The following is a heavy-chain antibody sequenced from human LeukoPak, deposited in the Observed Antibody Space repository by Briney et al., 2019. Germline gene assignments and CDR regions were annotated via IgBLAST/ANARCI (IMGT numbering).Heavy chain of an antibody. CDR3: ARDLDYGGNSDSFDI. CDR2: SRNKATSYTT. J-gene: IGHJ3*02. CDR1: GFTFSDHY. V-gene: IGHV3-72*01. D-gene: IGHD4-23*01. Sequence: GGSPRLSRAASGFTFSDHYMDWVRQAPGKGLEWVGRSRNKATSYTTEYAASVKGRFIISRDDSKNSLYLQMNSLKTEDTAVYYCARDLDYGGNSDSFDIWGQGAMVTVSS.